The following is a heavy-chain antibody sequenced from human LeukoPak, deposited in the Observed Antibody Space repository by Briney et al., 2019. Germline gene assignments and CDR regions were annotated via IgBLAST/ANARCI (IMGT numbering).Heavy chain of an antibody. V-gene: IGHV1-69*04. CDR2: IIPILGIA. D-gene: IGHD6-13*01. CDR3: ARGIASAANVFDY. CDR1: GGTFSSYA. Sequence: SVKVSCKASGGTFSSYAISWVRQAPGQGLEWMGRIIPILGIANYAQKFQGRVTITADKSTSTAYMELSSLRSEDTAVYYCARGIASAANVFDYWGQGTLVTVSS. J-gene: IGHJ4*02.